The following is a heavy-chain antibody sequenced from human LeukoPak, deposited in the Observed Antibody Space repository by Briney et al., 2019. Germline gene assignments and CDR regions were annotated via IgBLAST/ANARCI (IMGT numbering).Heavy chain of an antibody. D-gene: IGHD6-13*01. CDR3: AREEVVAAAGDNWFDP. CDR2: IYYSGST. CDR1: GGSISSYY. V-gene: IGHV4-59*01. J-gene: IGHJ5*02. Sequence: SETLSLTCTVSGGSISSYYWSWIRQPPGKGLEWIGYIYYSGSTNYNPSLKSRVTISVDTSKNQFSLKLSSVTAADTAVYYCAREEVVAAAGDNWFDPWGQGTLVTVSS.